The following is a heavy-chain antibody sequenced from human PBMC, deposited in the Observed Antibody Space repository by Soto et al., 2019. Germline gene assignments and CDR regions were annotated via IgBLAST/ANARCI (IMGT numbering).Heavy chain of an antibody. J-gene: IGHJ4*02. CDR1: GFTFSSYN. CDR2: ISRSGDRT. D-gene: IGHD2-15*01. CDR3: ARARCSSGQCYYVAY. V-gene: IGHV3-64*02. Sequence: EVQLVESGEGLVQPGGSLRLSCAASGFTFSSYNIHWIRQAPGKGLEFVSDISRSGDRTYYADSVKGRFTITRDNSKNTVWLQMGSLRAEDMAVYYCARARCSSGQCYYVAYWGRGALVSVSS.